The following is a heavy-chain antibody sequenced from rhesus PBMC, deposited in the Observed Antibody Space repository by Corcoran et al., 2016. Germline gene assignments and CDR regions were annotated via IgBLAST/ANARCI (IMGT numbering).Heavy chain of an antibody. CDR2: IHPGYGST. D-gene: IGHD2-21*01. J-gene: IGHJ4*01. CDR1: GYIFTSYV. V-gene: IGHV1-70*01. CDR3: AAVEVEYCTGSGCYWNYFDY. Sequence: QEQLVQSGAEVKKPGASVKVSCKASGYIFTSYVISWLRQAPGQGFEWMGGIHPGYGSTSYAPTFQGRVPITADMSTSTVYMELSSLRSDDMAVYYCAAVEVEYCTGSGCYWNYFDYWGQGVLVTVSS.